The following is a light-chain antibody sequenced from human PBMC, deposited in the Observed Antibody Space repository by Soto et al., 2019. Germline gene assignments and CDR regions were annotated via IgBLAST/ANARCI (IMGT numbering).Light chain of an antibody. CDR3: QQYNNWPPGT. V-gene: IGKV3-15*01. CDR2: GAS. J-gene: IGKJ2*01. CDR1: QSVNNN. Sequence: EMEMTQSPATLSVSPGERATLSCRASQSVNNNLAWYQQKPGQAPRLLIYGASTRATGIPARFSGSGSGTEFTLTISSLQSEDFAVYYCQQYNNWPPGTFGQGTKLEIK.